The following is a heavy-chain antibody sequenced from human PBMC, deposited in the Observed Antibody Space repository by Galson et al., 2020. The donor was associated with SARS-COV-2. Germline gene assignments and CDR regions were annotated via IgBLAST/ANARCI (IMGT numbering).Heavy chain of an antibody. CDR3: TRSRYNSGMGYFYYGMDV. J-gene: IGHJ6*02. Sequence: SETLSPTCAVYGGSFSDYYWSWIRQPPGKGLEWIGEINHSGSTNYNPSLKSRVTISIDTSKTQFSLKLSFVTAADTAVYYCTRSRYNSGMGYFYYGMDVWGLGTTVTVAS. CDR1: GGSFSDYY. CDR2: INHSGST. D-gene: IGHD6-19*01. V-gene: IGHV4-34*01.